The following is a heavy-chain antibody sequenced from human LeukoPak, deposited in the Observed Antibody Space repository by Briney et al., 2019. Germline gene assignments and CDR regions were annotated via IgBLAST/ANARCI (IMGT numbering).Heavy chain of an antibody. V-gene: IGHV3-23*01. CDR1: GFTFSSYA. CDR2: VSGSGGST. D-gene: IGHD1-1*01. CDR3: AREDFRDHTTGFDS. J-gene: IGHJ5*01. Sequence: GGSLRLSCAASGFTFSSYAMSWVRQAPGQGLEWVSAVSGSGGSTYYADSVKGRFTISRDNSKNTLYLQLNSLRAEDTAIYYCAREDFRDHTTGFDSWGQGTLVTVSS.